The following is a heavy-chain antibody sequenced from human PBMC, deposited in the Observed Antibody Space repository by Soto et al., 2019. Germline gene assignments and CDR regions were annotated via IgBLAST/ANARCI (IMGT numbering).Heavy chain of an antibody. CDR1: GGSISSSSYY. D-gene: IGHD3-10*02. CDR3: ASLFGEVGLYYYYYMDV. Sequence: SETLSLTCTVSGGSISSSSYYWGWIRQPPGKGLEWIGSIYYSGSTYYNPSLKSRVTISVDTSKNQFSLKLSSVTAADTAVYYCASLFGEVGLYYYYYMDVWGKGTTVTVSS. CDR2: IYYSGST. J-gene: IGHJ6*03. V-gene: IGHV4-39*01.